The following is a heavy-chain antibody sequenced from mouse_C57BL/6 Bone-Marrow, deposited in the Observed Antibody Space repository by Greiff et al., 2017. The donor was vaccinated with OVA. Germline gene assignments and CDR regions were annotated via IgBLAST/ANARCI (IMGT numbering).Heavy chain of an antibody. CDR1: GYTFTSYG. D-gene: IGHD4-1*01. CDR3: ASETGTGAMDY. V-gene: IGHV1-81*01. J-gene: IGHJ4*01. Sequence: QVHVKQSGAELARPGASVKLSCKASGYTFTSYGISWVKQRTGQGLEWIGEIYSRSGNTYYNEKFKGKATLTADKSSSTAYMELRSLTSEDSAVYFCASETGTGAMDYWGQGTSVTVSS. CDR2: IYSRSGNT.